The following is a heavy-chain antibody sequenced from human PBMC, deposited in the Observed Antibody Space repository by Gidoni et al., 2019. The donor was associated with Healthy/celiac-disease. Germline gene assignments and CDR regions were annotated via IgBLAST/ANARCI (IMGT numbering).Heavy chain of an antibody. CDR3: ARHPWDSSGYGFWL. V-gene: IGHV4-39*01. CDR2: IYDSGST. Sequence: QLQLHESGPGLVKPSETLSLTCHVSGGSISSSSYYWGWIRQPPGKGLGWIGSIYDSGSTYYNPSLKSRVTISVDTSKNQFSLKLSSVTAADTAVYYCARHPWDSSGYGFWLWGQGTLVTVSS. D-gene: IGHD3-22*01. J-gene: IGHJ4*02. CDR1: GGSISSSSYY.